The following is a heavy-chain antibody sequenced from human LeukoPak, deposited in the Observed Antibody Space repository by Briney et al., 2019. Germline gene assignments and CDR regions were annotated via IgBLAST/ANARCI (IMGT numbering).Heavy chain of an antibody. CDR1: GGTFSSYA. Sequence: ASVKVSCKASGGTFSSYAISWVRQAPGQGLEWMGGIIPIFGTANYAQKFQGRVTITTDESTSTAYMEPSSLRSDDTAVYYCARDCSSTSCYGTLIDYWGQGTLVTVSS. CDR3: ARDCSSTSCYGTLIDY. CDR2: IIPIFGTA. D-gene: IGHD2-2*01. V-gene: IGHV1-69*05. J-gene: IGHJ4*02.